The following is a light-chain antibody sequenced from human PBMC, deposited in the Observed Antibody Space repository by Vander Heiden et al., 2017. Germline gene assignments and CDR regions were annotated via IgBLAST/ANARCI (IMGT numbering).Light chain of an antibody. V-gene: IGKV3-15*01. J-gene: IGKJ5*01. CDR2: GAS. CDR3: QQYNKWPLT. Sequence: ELGMTQPPATLSVSPGERATLSGRASQSVSSNLAWYQQKPGQAPRLLMYGASSRATGIPARFSGSGSGTEFTLTISSLQSEDFAVYYCQQYNKWPLTFGQGTRLEI. CDR1: QSVSSN.